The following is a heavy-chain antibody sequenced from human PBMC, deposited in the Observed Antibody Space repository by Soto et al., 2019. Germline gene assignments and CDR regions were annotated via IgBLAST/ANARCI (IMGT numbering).Heavy chain of an antibody. CDR3: ARAGGSLRYFDWLPPLDYYYYYGMDV. CDR2: ISYDGSNK. D-gene: IGHD3-9*01. Sequence: GGSLRVSCEASGFTCSSYAMHWVGQSPGKGLEWVAVISYDGSNKYYADSVKGRFTISRDNSKNTLYLQMNSLRAEDTAVYYCARAGGSLRYFDWLPPLDYYYYYGMDVWGQGTTVTVSS. CDR1: GFTCSSYA. V-gene: IGHV3-30-3*01. J-gene: IGHJ6*02.